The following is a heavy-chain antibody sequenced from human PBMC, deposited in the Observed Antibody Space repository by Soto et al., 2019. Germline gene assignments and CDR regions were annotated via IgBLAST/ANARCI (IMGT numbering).Heavy chain of an antibody. CDR1: AVTFSSYS. D-gene: IGHD2-2*01. Sequence: PGGTLRLSCAASAVTFSSYSMNWVRHSPGKGLEWVSSISSSSTYIYYADSVKGRFTISRDNAKNSLYLQMNSLRAEDTAVYYCARDLPNMPREALWGHGTLVTVSS. CDR2: ISSSSTYI. V-gene: IGHV3-21*01. J-gene: IGHJ4*01. CDR3: ARDLPNMPREAL.